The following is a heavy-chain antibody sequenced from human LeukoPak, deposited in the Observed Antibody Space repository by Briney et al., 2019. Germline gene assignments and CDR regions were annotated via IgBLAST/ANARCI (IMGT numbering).Heavy chain of an antibody. D-gene: IGHD3-10*01. CDR1: GFTFSSYW. V-gene: IGHV3-7*03. Sequence: GGSLRLSCAASGFTFSSYWMNWARQAPGKGLEWVASINHNGNVNYYVDSVKGRFTISRDNAKNSLYLQMGNLRAEDTAVYFCASGGGLDVWGQGATVTVSS. CDR2: INHNGNVN. J-gene: IGHJ6*02. CDR3: ASGGGLDV.